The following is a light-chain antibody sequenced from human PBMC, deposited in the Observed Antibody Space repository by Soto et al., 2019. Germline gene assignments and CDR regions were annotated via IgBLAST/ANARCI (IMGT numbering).Light chain of an antibody. CDR3: QQYGSSPRT. CDR2: GAS. CDR1: QSVTNNY. J-gene: IGKJ2*01. V-gene: IGKV3-20*01. Sequence: EVVLTQSPGTLSLSPGERATLSCRASQSVTNNYLAWYQQKPGQAPRLLIYGASSRATGITDRFSGSGSGTDVTLTISRLEPEDLAVYYCQQYGSSPRTFGQGTKLEI.